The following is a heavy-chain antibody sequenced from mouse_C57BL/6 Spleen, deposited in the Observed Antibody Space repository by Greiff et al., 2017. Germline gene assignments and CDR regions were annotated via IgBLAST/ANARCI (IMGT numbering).Heavy chain of an antibody. Sequence: QVQLQQPGAELVKPGASVKLSCKASGYTFTSYWMQWVKQRPGQGLEWIGEIDPSDSYINYNQKFKGKATLTVDTSSSTAYMQLSSLTSEDSAVYYCAVTGTDCDYGGQGTTLTVSS. CDR2: IDPSDSYI. J-gene: IGHJ2*01. V-gene: IGHV1-50*01. CDR1: GYTFTSYW. D-gene: IGHD4-1*01. CDR3: AVTGTDCDY.